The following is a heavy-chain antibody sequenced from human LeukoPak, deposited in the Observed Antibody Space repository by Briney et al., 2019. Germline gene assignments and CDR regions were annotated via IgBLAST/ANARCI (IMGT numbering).Heavy chain of an antibody. V-gene: IGHV3-74*01. CDR2: INSDGSWT. CDR1: GNYW. D-gene: IGHD3-16*02. CDR3: ARESFSYYDYVWGSYRKVNDAFDI. J-gene: IGHJ3*02. Sequence: GGSLRLSCAASGNYWMHWVRQAPGKGLVWVSHINSDGSWTSYADSVKGRFTISKDNAKNTVYLQMNSLRAEDTAVYYCARESFSYYDYVWGSYRKVNDAFDIWGQGTMVTVSS.